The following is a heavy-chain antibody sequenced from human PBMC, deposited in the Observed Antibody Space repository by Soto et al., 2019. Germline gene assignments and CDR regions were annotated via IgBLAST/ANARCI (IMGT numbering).Heavy chain of an antibody. Sequence: GASVKVSCKASGYTFTNFGISWVRQAPGQGLEWMGWISAYNGNTNYAQKFQGRVTMTTDTSISTAYMELSRLRSDDTAVYYCAREMGLGPLGKPASSSYYYYYGMDVWGQGTTVTVSS. V-gene: IGHV1-18*01. CDR1: GYTFTNFG. CDR2: ISAYNGNT. D-gene: IGHD6-6*01. CDR3: AREMGLGPLGKPASSSYYYYYGMDV. J-gene: IGHJ6*02.